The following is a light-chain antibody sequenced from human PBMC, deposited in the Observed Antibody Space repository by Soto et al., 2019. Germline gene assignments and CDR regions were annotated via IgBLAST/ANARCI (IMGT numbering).Light chain of an antibody. Sequence: QSALTQPPSASGSPGQSVTISCTGTRSDIGTYNFVSWYQQHPGKAPKLVIYEVTKRPLGVPNRFSASKSGNTASLTVSGLQAEDEAEYYCSSYGGPNSLVFGGGTKLTVL. J-gene: IGLJ3*02. CDR3: SSYGGPNSLV. V-gene: IGLV2-8*01. CDR2: EVT. CDR1: RSDIGTYNF.